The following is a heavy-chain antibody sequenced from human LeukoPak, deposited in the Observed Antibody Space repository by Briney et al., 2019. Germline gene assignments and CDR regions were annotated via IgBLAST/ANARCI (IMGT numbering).Heavy chain of an antibody. CDR2: IYYGGST. J-gene: IGHJ4*02. D-gene: IGHD5-12*01. V-gene: IGHV4-61*08. Sequence: SQTLSLTCTVSGGSISSGGYYWSWIRQHPGKGLEWIGYIYYGGSTNYNPSLKSRVTISVDTSKTQYSLKLSSVTAAGTAVYYCARGGYSDYDRPFDYWGQGTLVTVSS. CDR3: ARGGYSDYDRPFDY. CDR1: GGSISSGGYY.